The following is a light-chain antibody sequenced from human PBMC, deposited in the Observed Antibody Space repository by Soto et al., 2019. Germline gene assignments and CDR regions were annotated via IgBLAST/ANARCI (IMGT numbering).Light chain of an antibody. CDR3: SLYTSENTYV. V-gene: IGLV2-18*01. J-gene: IGLJ1*01. CDR1: SSDVGAYNR. CDR2: EAS. Sequence: QSALAQPASVSGSPGQSITISCTGTSSDVGAYNRVSWYQQPPGTAPKLIIYEASNRPSGVPDRFSGSKSGNTASLTISGLQAADEADYCCSLYTSENTYVFGTGTKVTVL.